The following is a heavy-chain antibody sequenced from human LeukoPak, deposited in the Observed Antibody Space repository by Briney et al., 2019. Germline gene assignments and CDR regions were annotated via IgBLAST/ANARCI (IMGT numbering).Heavy chain of an antibody. CDR1: GFTFSGSA. J-gene: IGHJ5*02. V-gene: IGHV3-73*01. CDR2: IDKKDKGYATAT. CDR3: TGDSGTYNWFDP. D-gene: IGHD1-26*01. Sequence: PGGSLKLSCAASGFTFSGSAIHWVRQSSGKGLEWVGQIDKKDKGYATATAYAASVKGRFTISRDDSINTAYLQMKSLKTEDTVLYYCTGDSGTYNWFDPWGQGTLVTVSS.